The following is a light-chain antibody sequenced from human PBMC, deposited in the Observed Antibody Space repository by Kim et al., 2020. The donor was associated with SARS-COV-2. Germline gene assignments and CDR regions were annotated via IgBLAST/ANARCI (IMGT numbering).Light chain of an antibody. V-gene: IGLV2-14*04. CDR3: SSYARGSSYV. Sequence: GQSFTIACTGTSSDVGAYKYVAWYQQHPGKAPELMIFDVSERPSGIYKRFSGSKSGNTASLTISGLQAEDEADYYCSSYARGSSYVFGTGTKVTVL. CDR1: SSDVGAYKY. CDR2: DVS. J-gene: IGLJ1*01.